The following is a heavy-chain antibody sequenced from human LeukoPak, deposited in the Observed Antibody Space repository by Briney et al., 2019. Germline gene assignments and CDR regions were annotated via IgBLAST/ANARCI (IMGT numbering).Heavy chain of an antibody. CDR2: IYSGGST. CDR1: GFTVSSNY. J-gene: IGHJ6*04. CDR3: ARGEPAYGMDV. Sequence: GGSLRLSCAASGFTVSSNYMSWVRQAPGKGLEWVSVIYSGGSTYYADSAKGRFTISRDNSKNTLYLQMNSLRAEDTAVYYCARGEPAYGMDVWGKGTTVTVSS. D-gene: IGHD1-26*01. V-gene: IGHV3-53*01.